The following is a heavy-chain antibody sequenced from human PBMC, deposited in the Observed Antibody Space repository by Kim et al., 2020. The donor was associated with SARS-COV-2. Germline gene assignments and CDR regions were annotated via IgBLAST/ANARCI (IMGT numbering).Heavy chain of an antibody. CDR2: IYYSGSS. J-gene: IGHJ4*02. V-gene: IGHV4-59*13. D-gene: IGHD2-2*01. CDR3: ATAAGTSGSAFDS. CDR1: GVFMNAYH. Sequence: SETLSLTCTVSGVFMNAYHWAWIRQSPEKGLEWIGHIYYSGSSTYNPSLRSRVSMSVDTSMNQFSLNLASVTAADTAVYYCATAAGTSGSAFDSWGQGILVTVSS.